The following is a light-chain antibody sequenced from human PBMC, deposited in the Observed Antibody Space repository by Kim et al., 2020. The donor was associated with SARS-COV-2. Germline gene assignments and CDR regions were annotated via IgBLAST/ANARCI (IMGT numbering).Light chain of an antibody. V-gene: IGLV3-19*01. CDR1: SLRSYY. CDR3: NSRDSNANVV. J-gene: IGLJ2*01. CDR2: GKN. Sequence: SSELTQDPAVSVALGQTVRITCQGDSLRSYYATWYQQKPGQAPIVVIYGKNNRPSGIPDRFSGSSSGNTASLTITGTQAGDEADYHCNSRDSNANVVFGG.